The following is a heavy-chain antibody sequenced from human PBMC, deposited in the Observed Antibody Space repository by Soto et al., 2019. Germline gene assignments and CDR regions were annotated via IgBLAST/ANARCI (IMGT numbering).Heavy chain of an antibody. D-gene: IGHD3-9*01. J-gene: IGHJ4*02. CDR1: GYTFTSYA. CDR2: INAGNGNT. V-gene: IGHV1-3*01. CDR3: ARGVADYDILTGYYQYYFDY. Sequence: ASVKVSCKASGYTFTSYAMHWVRQAPGQRLEWKGWINAGNGNTKYSQKFQGRVTITRNTSASTAYMELSSLRSEDTVVYYCARGVADYDILTGYYQYYFDYWGQGTLVTVSS.